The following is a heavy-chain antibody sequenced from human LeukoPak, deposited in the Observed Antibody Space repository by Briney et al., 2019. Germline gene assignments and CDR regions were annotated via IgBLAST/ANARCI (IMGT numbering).Heavy chain of an antibody. CDR1: GGSLSSYY. CDR3: ARDQGLGIVDY. Sequence: SETLSLTCTVSGGSLSSYYWSWIRQPPGKGLEWIGYIYYSGSTNYNPSLKSRVTISVDTSKNQFSLKVNSVTAADTAVYFCARDQGLGIVDYWGQGTLVTVSS. J-gene: IGHJ4*02. CDR2: IYYSGST. D-gene: IGHD7-27*01. V-gene: IGHV4-59*12.